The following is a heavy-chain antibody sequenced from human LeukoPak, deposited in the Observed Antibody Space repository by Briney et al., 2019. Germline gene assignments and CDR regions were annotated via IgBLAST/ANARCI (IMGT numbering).Heavy chain of an antibody. CDR1: GFTFSLYG. J-gene: IGHJ3*02. CDR2: ISYVGHNK. CDR3: ANSKVPRESCSATSCYAGFGAFDI. D-gene: IGHD2-2*01. Sequence: GGSLRLSCAASGFTFSLYGVNWVRQAPGKGLEWVAFISYVGHNKNYADSVKGRFTISRDNSKNTLYLQMNSLRSEDTAVYYCANSKVPRESCSATSCYAGFGAFDIWGHGTMVTVSS. V-gene: IGHV3-30*02.